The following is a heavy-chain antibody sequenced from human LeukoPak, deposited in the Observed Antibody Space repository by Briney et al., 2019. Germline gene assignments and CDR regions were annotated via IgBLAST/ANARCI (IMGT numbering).Heavy chain of an antibody. CDR3: AKDPYGSGTLMDV. V-gene: IGHV3-7*03. CDR1: GFTFTSYW. J-gene: IGHJ6*04. Sequence: PGGSLRLSCVASGFTFTSYWMSWVRQAPGKGLEWVANIKQDGSEKYYLDSLEGRFTISRDNAKNSLYLQMNSLRAEDTALYYCAKDPYGSGTLMDVWGKGTTVTISS. CDR2: IKQDGSEK. D-gene: IGHD3-10*01.